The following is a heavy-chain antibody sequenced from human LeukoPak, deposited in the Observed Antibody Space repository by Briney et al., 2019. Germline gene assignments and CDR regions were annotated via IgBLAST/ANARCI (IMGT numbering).Heavy chain of an antibody. CDR1: GFTFSSYA. D-gene: IGHD2-21*01. V-gene: IGHV3-23*01. Sequence: SGGSLRLSCAVSGFTFSSYAMSWVRQAPGKGLEWVSAISGSGGSTYYADSVKGRFTISRDNSKNTLYLQMNSLRAEDTAVYYCAKGIGVYYYYGMDVWGQGTTVTVSS. CDR3: AKGIGVYYYYGMDV. CDR2: ISGSGGST. J-gene: IGHJ6*02.